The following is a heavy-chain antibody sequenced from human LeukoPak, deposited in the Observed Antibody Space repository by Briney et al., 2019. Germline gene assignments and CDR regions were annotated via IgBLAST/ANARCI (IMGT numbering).Heavy chain of an antibody. V-gene: IGHV3-30*04. CDR1: GFTFSSYA. D-gene: IGHD5-18*01. J-gene: IGHJ6*02. Sequence: GRSLRLSCAASGFTFSSYAMHWFRQAPGKGLEWVAVISYDGSNKYYADSVKGRFTISRDNSKNTLYLQMNSLRAEDTAVYYCAREGRDTAMVNYGMDVWGQGTTVTVSS. CDR2: ISYDGSNK. CDR3: AREGRDTAMVNYGMDV.